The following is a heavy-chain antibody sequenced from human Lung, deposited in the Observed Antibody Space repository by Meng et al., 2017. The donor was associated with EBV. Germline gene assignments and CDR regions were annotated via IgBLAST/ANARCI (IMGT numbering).Heavy chain of an antibody. CDR1: GGSIGSGGHY. CDR3: ARSTFDY. Sequence: QVQLQEWGPGMVTPSQTLALTCTFSGGSIGSGGHYWSWIRQPPEKGLEWIGYIYYSGSTYYKPSLKSRLTISVDRSKSQFSLELSSVTAADTAVYYCARSTFDYWGQGTLVTVSS. CDR2: IYYSGST. D-gene: IGHD1-26*01. J-gene: IGHJ4*02. V-gene: IGHV4-31*03.